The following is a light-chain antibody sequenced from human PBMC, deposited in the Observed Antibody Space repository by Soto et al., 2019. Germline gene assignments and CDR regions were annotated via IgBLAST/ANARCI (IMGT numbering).Light chain of an antibody. CDR3: QQHNTYPAT. J-gene: IGKJ1*01. Sequence: DIQMTQSPSTLSASVGDTVTITCRASQGISNWLAWYQQKPGKAPKLLIYMASTLESGVPSRFSGSASGTEFTLTISSLQPDDFATYYCQQHNTYPATFGQGTRVEI. CDR2: MAS. V-gene: IGKV1-5*03. CDR1: QGISNW.